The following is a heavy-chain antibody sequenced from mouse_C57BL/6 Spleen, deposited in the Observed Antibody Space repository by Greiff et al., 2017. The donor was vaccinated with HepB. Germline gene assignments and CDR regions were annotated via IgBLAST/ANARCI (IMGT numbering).Heavy chain of an antibody. Sequence: QVQLQQSGPELVKPGSSVKISCKASGYAFSSSWMNWVKQRPGKGLEWIGRIYPGDGDTNYNEKFKGKATLTADKSSSTAYMQLSSLTSEDSAVYFCEFYSGSSYANFDYWGQGTTLTVSS. V-gene: IGHV1-82*01. CDR1: GYAFSSSW. CDR3: EFYSGSSYANFDY. CDR2: IYPGDGDT. J-gene: IGHJ2*01. D-gene: IGHD1-1*01.